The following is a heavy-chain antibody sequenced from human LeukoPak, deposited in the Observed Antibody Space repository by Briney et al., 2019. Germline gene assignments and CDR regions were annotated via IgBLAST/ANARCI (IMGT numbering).Heavy chain of an antibody. V-gene: IGHV5-10-1*01. CDR1: GYSFTSYW. Sequence: ESLKISCKGSGYSFTSYWISWVRQMPGKGLEWMGRIDPSDSYTNYSPSFQGHVTISADKSISTAYLQWSSLKASDTAMYYCARQGLYYYGSGSYSLTGNWFDPWGQGTLVTVSS. CDR2: IDPSDSYT. J-gene: IGHJ5*02. D-gene: IGHD3-10*01. CDR3: ARQGLYYYGSGSYSLTGNWFDP.